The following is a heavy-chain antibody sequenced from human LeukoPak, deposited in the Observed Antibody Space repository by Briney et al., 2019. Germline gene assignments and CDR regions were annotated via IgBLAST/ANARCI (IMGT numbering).Heavy chain of an antibody. V-gene: IGHV1-69*04. D-gene: IGHD6-13*01. J-gene: IGHJ6*03. CDR2: IIPILGIA. Sequence: GASVKVSCKASGGTFSSYAISWVRQAPGQGLEWMGRIIPILGIANYAQKFQGRVTITADKSTSTAYMELSSLRSEDTAVYYCARDLVDIAAPSIRYYYYYMDVWGKGTTVTVSS. CDR1: GGTFSSYA. CDR3: ARDLVDIAAPSIRYYYYYMDV.